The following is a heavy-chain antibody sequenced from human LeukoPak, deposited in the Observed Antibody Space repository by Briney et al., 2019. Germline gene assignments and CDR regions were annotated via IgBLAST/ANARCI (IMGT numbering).Heavy chain of an antibody. J-gene: IGHJ4*02. Sequence: SETLSLTWTVSGGSISSYYWNWIRQPAGKGLEWIGRIYTRGSTNYNPSLKSRVTMSVDTSKNQFPLKLSSVTAADTAVYYCARIDYGGNSGIFDYWGQGTLVTVSS. CDR2: IYTRGST. CDR1: GGSISSYY. CDR3: ARIDYGGNSGIFDY. D-gene: IGHD4-23*01. V-gene: IGHV4-4*07.